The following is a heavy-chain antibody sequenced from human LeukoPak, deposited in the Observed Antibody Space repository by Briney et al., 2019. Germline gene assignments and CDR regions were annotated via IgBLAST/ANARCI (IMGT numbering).Heavy chain of an antibody. CDR3: AKCTSYYYYGMDV. J-gene: IGHJ6*02. CDR2: ISGSGGST. CDR1: GFAFSSYA. Sequence: GGSLRLSCAASGFAFSSYAMSWVRQAPGKGLEWVSAISGSGGSTYYADSVKGRFTISRDNSKNTLYLQMNSLRAEDTAVYYCAKCTSYYYYGMDVWSQGTTVTVSS. V-gene: IGHV3-23*01.